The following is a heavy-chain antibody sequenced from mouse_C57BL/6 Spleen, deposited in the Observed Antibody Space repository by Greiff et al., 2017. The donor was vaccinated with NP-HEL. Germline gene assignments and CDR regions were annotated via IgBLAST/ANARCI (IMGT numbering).Heavy chain of an antibody. CDR3: ARQDYYGSSWDY. CDR1: GFTFSDYG. D-gene: IGHD1-1*01. Sequence: EVMLVESGGGLVKPGGSLKLSCAASGFTFSDYGMHWVRQAPEKGLEWVAYISSGSSTIYYADTVKGRFTISRDNAKNTLFLQMTSLRSEDTAMYYCARQDYYGSSWDYWGQGTTLTVSS. V-gene: IGHV5-17*01. CDR2: ISSGSSTI. J-gene: IGHJ2*01.